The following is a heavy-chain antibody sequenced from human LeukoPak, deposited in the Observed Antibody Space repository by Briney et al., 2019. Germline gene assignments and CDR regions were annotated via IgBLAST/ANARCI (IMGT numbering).Heavy chain of an antibody. CDR2: ISAYNGNI. V-gene: IGHV1-18*01. CDR3: ARDRPRDYYDSSGYRGTGGFDY. Sequence: ASVKVSCKASGYTFTSYGISWVRQAPGQGREWMGWISAYNGNINYAQKLQGRVTMTTDTSTSTAYMELRSLRSDDTAVYYCARDRPRDYYDSSGYRGTGGFDYWGQGTLVTVSS. J-gene: IGHJ4*02. D-gene: IGHD3-22*01. CDR1: GYTFTSYG.